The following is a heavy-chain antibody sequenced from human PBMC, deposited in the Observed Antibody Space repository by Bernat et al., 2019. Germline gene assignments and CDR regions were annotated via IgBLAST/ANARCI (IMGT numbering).Heavy chain of an antibody. V-gene: IGHV3-30*01. J-gene: IGHJ4*02. D-gene: IGHD6-6*01. CDR2: ISYDGSNK. Sequence: QVQLVESGGGVVQPGRSLRLSCAASGFTFSSYAMHWARQAPGKGLEWVAVISYDGSNKYYADSVKGRFTISRDNSKNTLYLQMNSLRAEDTAVYYCASGSIAPRPWGQGTLVTVSS. CDR3: ASGSIAPRP. CDR1: GFTFSSYA.